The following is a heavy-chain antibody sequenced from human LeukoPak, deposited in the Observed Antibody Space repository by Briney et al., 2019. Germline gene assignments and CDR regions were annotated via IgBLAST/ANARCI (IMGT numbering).Heavy chain of an antibody. CDR1: GFTFSSYS. Sequence: PGGSLRLSCAASGFTFSSYSMNWVRQAPGKGLEWVSSISSSSSYIYYADSVKGRFTISRDNAKNSLYLQMNSLRAEDTAVYYCARDLLSNTAMDYWGQGTLVTVSS. CDR2: ISSSSSYI. D-gene: IGHD5-18*01. CDR3: ARDLLSNTAMDY. V-gene: IGHV3-21*01. J-gene: IGHJ4*02.